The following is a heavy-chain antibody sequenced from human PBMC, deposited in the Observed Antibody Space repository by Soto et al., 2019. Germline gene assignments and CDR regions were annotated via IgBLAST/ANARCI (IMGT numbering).Heavy chain of an antibody. D-gene: IGHD6-6*01. CDR3: VTEQSKTLRPDC. V-gene: IGHV3-64D*06. J-gene: IGHJ4*02. CDR1: GFSVSSNS. Sequence: PGGSLRLSVAASGFSVSSNSMSWVRQAPGEGREYVSAISSGGDKTYYVDSVKGRFTISRDNSRNTLVLQMTSLRADDTAMYYCVTEQSKTLRPDCWGQGTMVTVSS. CDR2: ISSGGDKT.